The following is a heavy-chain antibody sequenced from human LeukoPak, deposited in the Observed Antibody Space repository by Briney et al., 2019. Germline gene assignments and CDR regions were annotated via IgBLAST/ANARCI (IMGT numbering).Heavy chain of an antibody. J-gene: IGHJ5*02. CDR1: GFTFSSYS. CDR2: ISSSSSTI. D-gene: IGHD6-19*01. V-gene: IGHV3-48*01. Sequence: GGSLRLSCAASGFTFSSYSMNWVRQAPGKGLEWVSYISSSSSTIYYADSVKGRFTISRDNSKNTLSLQMNSLRAEDTAVYYCTAVAGTGANWFDPWGQGTLVTVSS. CDR3: TAVAGTGANWFDP.